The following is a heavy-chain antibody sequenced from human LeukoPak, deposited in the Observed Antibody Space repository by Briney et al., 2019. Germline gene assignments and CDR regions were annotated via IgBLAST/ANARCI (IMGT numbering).Heavy chain of an antibody. Sequence: SVKDSSKASGGTFSSYLVSCVRQAPGQGLEWMGGIIPIFGTANYAQKFQGRVTITADESTSTAYMELSSLRSEDTAVYYCARDRRAGGYNTGPAYWGESTLLTVSS. J-gene: IGHJ1*01. CDR2: IIPIFGTA. CDR1: GGTFSSYL. V-gene: IGHV1-69*13. CDR3: ARDRRAGGYNTGPAY. D-gene: IGHD5-24*01.